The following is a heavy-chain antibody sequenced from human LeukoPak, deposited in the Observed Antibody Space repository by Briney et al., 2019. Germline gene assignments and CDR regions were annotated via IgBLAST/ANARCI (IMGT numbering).Heavy chain of an antibody. CDR3: AKVGATMIVRYYFDY. CDR2: ISWNSGSI. J-gene: IGHJ4*02. Sequence: GRSLRLSCAASGFTFNDYAMHWVRQAPGKGLEWVSGISWNSGSIGFADSVKGRFTISRDNAKNSLYLQMNSLRAEDTALYYCAKVGATMIVRYYFDYWGQGTLVTVSS. D-gene: IGHD3-22*01. CDR1: GFTFNDYA. V-gene: IGHV3-9*01.